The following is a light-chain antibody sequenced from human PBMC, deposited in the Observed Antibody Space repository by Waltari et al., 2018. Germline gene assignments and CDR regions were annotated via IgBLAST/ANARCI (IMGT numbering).Light chain of an antibody. J-gene: IGKJ2*01. V-gene: IGKV3-20*01. CDR3: QQYGRSWNT. Sequence: EIVLTQSPGTLSLSPGERATLSCRASQSVSSSYLAWYQQKPGQAPRLLIYGASSRATGIPDRFSGSGSGTDFTLTISRLEPEDFAVYYCQQYGRSWNTFGQGTKLEIK. CDR1: QSVSSSY. CDR2: GAS.